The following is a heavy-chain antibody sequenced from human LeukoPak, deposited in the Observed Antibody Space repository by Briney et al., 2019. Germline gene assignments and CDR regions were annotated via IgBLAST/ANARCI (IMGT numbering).Heavy chain of an antibody. CDR2: IYPGDSDT. V-gene: IGHV5-51*01. CDR3: ARHRSPGIAAAGTGY. Sequence: GESLKISCKGSGYNFTNYWIAWVRQMPGKGLEWMGIIYPGDSDTRYSPSFQGQVTISADKSISTAYLQWSSLKASDTAMYYCARHRSPGIAAAGTGYWGQGTLVTVSS. J-gene: IGHJ4*02. D-gene: IGHD6-13*01. CDR1: GYNFTNYW.